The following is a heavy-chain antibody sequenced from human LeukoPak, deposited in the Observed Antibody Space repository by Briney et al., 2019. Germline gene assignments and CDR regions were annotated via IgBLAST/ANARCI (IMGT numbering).Heavy chain of an antibody. Sequence: SVKVSCKASGGTFSSYAISWVRQAPGQGLEWMGRIIPILGIANYARKFQGRVTITADESTSTAYMELSSLRSEDTAVYYCARDHYDFWSGYQGRHFDYWGQGTLVTVSS. CDR1: GGTFSSYA. D-gene: IGHD3-3*01. CDR2: IIPILGIA. V-gene: IGHV1-69*04. J-gene: IGHJ4*02. CDR3: ARDHYDFWSGYQGRHFDY.